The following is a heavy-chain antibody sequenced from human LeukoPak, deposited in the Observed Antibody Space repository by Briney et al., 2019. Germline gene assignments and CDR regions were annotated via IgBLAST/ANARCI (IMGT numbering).Heavy chain of an antibody. D-gene: IGHD3-22*01. Sequence: VGSLRLSCAASGFTFNTYWMSWVRQAPGKGLEWVANIKQDGSEKYYVDSVKGRFTISRDNAKNSLYLQMNGLRAEDTAVYYCARRVGYYDSSGHRDWGQGTLVTVSS. CDR2: IKQDGSEK. CDR1: GFTFNTYW. V-gene: IGHV3-7*01. CDR3: ARRVGYYDSSGHRD. J-gene: IGHJ4*02.